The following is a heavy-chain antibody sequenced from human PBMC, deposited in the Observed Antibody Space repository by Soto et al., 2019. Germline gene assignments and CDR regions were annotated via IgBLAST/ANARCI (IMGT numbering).Heavy chain of an antibody. J-gene: IGHJ5*02. CDR2: LNHSGST. V-gene: IGHV4-34*01. Sequence: SETLSPTCAVYGGSFSGYYWSWISQPPGKGLEWIGELNHSGSTNYNQSLKSRVTISVDPSKNQSALKLSSVTAADVAVYYCARVRPKIATNPWGQGTLVTVSS. D-gene: IGHD2-21*01. CDR1: GGSFSGYY. CDR3: ARVRPKIATNP.